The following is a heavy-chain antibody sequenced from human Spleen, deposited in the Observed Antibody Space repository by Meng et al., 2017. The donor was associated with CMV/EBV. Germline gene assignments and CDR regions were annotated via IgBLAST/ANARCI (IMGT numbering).Heavy chain of an antibody. CDR3: ARGPGYCSSTSCRDY. Sequence: YGGSSSGYYWSWIRQPPGKGLEWIGEINHSGSTNYNPSLKSRVTISVDTSKNQFSLKLSSVTAADTAVYYCARGPGYCSSTSCRDYWGQGTLVTVSS. J-gene: IGHJ4*02. V-gene: IGHV4-34*01. CDR2: INHSGST. D-gene: IGHD2-2*01. CDR1: GGSSSGYY.